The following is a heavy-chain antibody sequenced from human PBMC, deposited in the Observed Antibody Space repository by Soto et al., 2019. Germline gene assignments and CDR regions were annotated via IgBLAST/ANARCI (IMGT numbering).Heavy chain of an antibody. CDR1: GFTFSSYW. V-gene: IGHV3-7*01. Sequence: EVQLVESGGGLVQPGGSLRLSCAASGFTFSSYWMSWVRQAPGKGLEWVANIKQDGSEKYYVDSVKGRFTISRDNAKNSLYLQMNSLRAEDTAVYYCARDRYSSSSVFFDYWGQGTLFTVSS. D-gene: IGHD6-6*01. J-gene: IGHJ4*02. CDR2: IKQDGSEK. CDR3: ARDRYSSSSVFFDY.